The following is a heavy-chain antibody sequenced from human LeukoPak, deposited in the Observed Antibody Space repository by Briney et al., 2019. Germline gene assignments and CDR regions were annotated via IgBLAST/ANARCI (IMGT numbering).Heavy chain of an antibody. CDR3: ARAGYCSSTSCYWFDP. D-gene: IGHD2-2*01. CDR2: IRGYNGNT. J-gene: IGHJ5*02. Sequence: GASVKVSCKASGYTFSGYGISWVRQAPGQGLEWMGWIRGYNGNTNYAQELQGRVTMTTDTSTSTAYMELRSLRSDDTAIYYCARAGYCSSTSCYWFDPWGQGTLVTVSS. CDR1: GYTFSGYG. V-gene: IGHV1-18*01.